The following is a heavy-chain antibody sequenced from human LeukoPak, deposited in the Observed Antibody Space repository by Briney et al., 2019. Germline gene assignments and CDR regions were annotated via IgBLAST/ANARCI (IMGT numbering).Heavy chain of an antibody. CDR2: IWYDGSNK. V-gene: IGHV3-33*01. J-gene: IGHJ3*02. CDR1: GFTFSSYG. D-gene: IGHD1-26*01. CDR3: AVVGADDAFDI. Sequence: GGSLRLSCAASGFTFSSYGMHWVRQAPGKGLEWVAVIWYDGSNKYYADSVKGRFTISRDNSKNTLYLQMNSLRAEDTAVYYCAVVGADDAFDIWGQGTMVTVSS.